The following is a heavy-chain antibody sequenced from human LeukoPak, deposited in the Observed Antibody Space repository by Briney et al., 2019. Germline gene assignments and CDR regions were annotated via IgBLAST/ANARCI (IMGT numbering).Heavy chain of an antibody. D-gene: IGHD2-21*02. CDR1: GGSISSSSYY. J-gene: IGHJ6*03. CDR3: ARVKVTSLWYYYYYMDV. V-gene: IGHV4-39*07. CDR2: IYYSGST. Sequence: PSETLSLTCTVSGGSISSSSYYWGWIRQPPGKGLEWIGSIYYSGSTYYNPSLKSRVTISVDTSKNQFSLKLSSVTAADTAVYYCARVKVTSLWYYYYYMDVWGKGTTVTVSS.